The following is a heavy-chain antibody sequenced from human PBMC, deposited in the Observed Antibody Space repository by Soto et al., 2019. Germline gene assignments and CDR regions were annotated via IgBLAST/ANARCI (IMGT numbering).Heavy chain of an antibody. D-gene: IGHD2-15*01. J-gene: IGHJ4*02. V-gene: IGHV4-39*01. CDR2: IYYSGST. Sequence: QLQLQESGPGLVKPSETLSLTCTVSGGSISSSSYYWGWIPQPPGKGLEWIGSIYYSGSTYYNPSLKSRVTISVDTSKNQFSLKLSSVTAADTAVYYCRGGTTLHYIDSWGQGTLVTVSS. CDR3: RGGTTLHYIDS. CDR1: GGSISSSSYY.